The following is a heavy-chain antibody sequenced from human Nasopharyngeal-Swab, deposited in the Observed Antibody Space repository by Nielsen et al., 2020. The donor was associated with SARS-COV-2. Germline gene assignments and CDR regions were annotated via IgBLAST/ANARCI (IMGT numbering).Heavy chain of an antibody. CDR1: GFTFSSYS. CDR2: ISSSSSYI. V-gene: IGHV3-21*01. D-gene: IGHD1-7*01. Sequence: LSLTCAASGFTFSSYSMNWVRQDPGKGLEWVSSISSSSSYIYYADSVKGRFTISRDNAKNSLYLQMSSLRAEDTAVYYCVGNNWNYGGVGYWGQGTLVTVSS. CDR3: VGNNWNYGGVGY. J-gene: IGHJ4*02.